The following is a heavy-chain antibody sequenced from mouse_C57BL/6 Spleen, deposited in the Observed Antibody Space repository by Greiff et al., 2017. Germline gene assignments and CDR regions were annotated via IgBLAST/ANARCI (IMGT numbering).Heavy chain of an antibody. Sequence: EVMLVESGGDLVKPGGSLKLSCAASGFTFSSYGMSWVRQTPDKRLEWVATISSGGSYTYYPDSVKGRFTISRDNAKNTLYLQMSSLKSEDTAMYYCASWKLAPFAYWGQGTLVTVSA. J-gene: IGHJ3*01. CDR3: ASWKLAPFAY. D-gene: IGHD4-1*01. V-gene: IGHV5-6*01. CDR1: GFTFSSYG. CDR2: ISSGGSYT.